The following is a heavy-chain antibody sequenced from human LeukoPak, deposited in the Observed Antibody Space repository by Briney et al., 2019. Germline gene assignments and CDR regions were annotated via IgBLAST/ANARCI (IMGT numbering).Heavy chain of an antibody. J-gene: IGHJ1*01. V-gene: IGHV4-59*02. CDR3: ARGLSSSWYMYFQH. D-gene: IGHD6-13*01. Sequence: SETLSLTCTVSGGSVSSYYWSWIRQPPGKGLEWIGYIYYSGSTNYNPSLKSRVTMSIDTSKNQFSLKLSSVTAADTAVYYCARGLSSSWYMYFQHWGQGTLVTVSS. CDR2: IYYSGST. CDR1: GGSVSSYY.